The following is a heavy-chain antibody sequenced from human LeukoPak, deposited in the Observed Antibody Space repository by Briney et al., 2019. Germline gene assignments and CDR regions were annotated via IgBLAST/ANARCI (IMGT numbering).Heavy chain of an antibody. CDR1: GYTFTSYW. J-gene: IGHJ4*02. V-gene: IGHV5-51*01. D-gene: IGHD5-24*01. CDR2: IYPGDSVT. Sequence: GESLKISCKGTGYTFTSYWIGWVLQMPGKGLEWMGIIYPGDSVTRYSPSFQGQVTISADESISTAYLQWSSLKASDTAMYYCARRGDGYNLNFDYWGQGTLVTVSS. CDR3: ARRGDGYNLNFDY.